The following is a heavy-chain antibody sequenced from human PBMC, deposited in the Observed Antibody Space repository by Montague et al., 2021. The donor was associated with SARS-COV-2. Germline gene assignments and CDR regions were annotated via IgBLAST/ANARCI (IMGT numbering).Heavy chain of an antibody. Sequence: SETLSLTCGVYGVSFSDDFWTWIRQSPEKGLEWIGEISLSGRTNCNPSLNNRVTISLDTSRKQFSLNLNSVTAADTAIYYCARDFERGGNFDYWGQGILVTVSS. CDR1: GVSFSDDF. CDR2: ISLSGRT. V-gene: IGHV4-34*01. D-gene: IGHD3-16*01. CDR3: ARDFERGGNFDY. J-gene: IGHJ4*02.